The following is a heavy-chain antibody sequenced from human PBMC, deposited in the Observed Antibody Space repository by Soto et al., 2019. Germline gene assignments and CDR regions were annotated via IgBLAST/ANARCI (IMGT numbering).Heavy chain of an antibody. CDR3: ARDFRFSFDF. CDR1: GFTFGDYT. CDR2: IRSKTYGGSA. J-gene: IGHJ4*02. V-gene: IGHV3-49*03. Sequence: GGSLRLSCSVSGFTFGDYTLSWFRQAPGKGLEWVGFIRSKTYGGSAEFAASVKGRFSTSRDDSRSTAYLLMNSLKTEDTAMYYCARDFRFSFDFWGQGTLVTVSS.